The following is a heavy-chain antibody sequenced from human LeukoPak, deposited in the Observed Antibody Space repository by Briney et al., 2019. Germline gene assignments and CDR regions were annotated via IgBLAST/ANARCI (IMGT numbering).Heavy chain of an antibody. CDR3: ARDLGPAATAIDY. D-gene: IGHD2-2*01. CDR2: IYHSGST. J-gene: IGHJ4*02. V-gene: IGHV4-38-2*02. CDR1: GYSISSGYY. Sequence: SETLSLTCAVSGYSISSGYYWGWIRQPPGKGLEWIGSIYHSGSTYYNPSLKSRVTISVDTSKNQFSLKLSSVTAADTAVYYCARDLGPAATAIDYWGQGTLVTVSS.